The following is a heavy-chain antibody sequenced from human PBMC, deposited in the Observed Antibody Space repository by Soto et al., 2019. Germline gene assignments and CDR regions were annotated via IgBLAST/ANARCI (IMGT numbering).Heavy chain of an antibody. CDR2: IRPDGSGA. CDR1: GFTFSIYW. V-gene: IGHV3-74*01. D-gene: IGHD2-8*02. J-gene: IGHJ4*02. CDR3: VRDASLWSLDY. Sequence: EQLVESGGDLVQPGGSLRLSCAASGFTFSIYWMHWVRQVPGKGLVWVSRIRPDGSGATYADSVKGRFTISRDNAKNTVYLQMNSLRAEDTAVYYCVRDASLWSLDYWGQGTLVSVSS.